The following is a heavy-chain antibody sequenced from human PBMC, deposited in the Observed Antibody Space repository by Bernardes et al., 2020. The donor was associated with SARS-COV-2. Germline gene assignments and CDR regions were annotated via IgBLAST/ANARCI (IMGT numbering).Heavy chain of an antibody. D-gene: IGHD3-22*01. J-gene: IGHJ6*02. CDR3: AREDYYDSSGYNYYYYGMDV. V-gene: IGHV1-46*01. Sequence: ASVKVSCKASGYTFISYNMHWVRQAPGQGLEWMGIINPSGGSTSNAQKFQGRVTMTRDTSTSTVYMELSSLRSEDTAVYYCAREDYYDSSGYNYYYYGMDVWGQGTTVTVSS. CDR2: INPSGGST. CDR1: GYTFISYN.